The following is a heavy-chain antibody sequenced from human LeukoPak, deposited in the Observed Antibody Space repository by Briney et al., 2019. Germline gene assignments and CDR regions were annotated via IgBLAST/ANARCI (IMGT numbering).Heavy chain of an antibody. V-gene: IGHV4-39*01. D-gene: IGHD6-6*01. CDR3: ARLSSGHNFDY. J-gene: IGHJ4*02. CDR2: NYYSGST. Sequence: VWIRQPPGKGLEWIGSNYYSGSTYYNPSLKSRVTISVDTSKNQFSLKLSSVTAADTAVYYCARLSSGHNFDYWGQGTLVTVSS.